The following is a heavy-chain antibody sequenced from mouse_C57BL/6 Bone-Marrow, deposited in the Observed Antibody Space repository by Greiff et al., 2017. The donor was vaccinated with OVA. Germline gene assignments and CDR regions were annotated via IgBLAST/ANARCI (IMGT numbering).Heavy chain of an antibody. V-gene: IGHV1-81*01. D-gene: IGHD2-5*01. J-gene: IGHJ2*01. CDR3: ARDHYSNHGGDY. CDR2: IYPRSGNT. Sequence: VKLQESGAELARPGASVKLSCKASGYTFTSYGISWVKQRTGQGLEWIGEIYPRSGNTYYNEKFKGKATLTADKSSSTAYMELRSLTSEDSAVYFCARDHYSNHGGDYWGQGTTLTVSS. CDR1: GYTFTSYG.